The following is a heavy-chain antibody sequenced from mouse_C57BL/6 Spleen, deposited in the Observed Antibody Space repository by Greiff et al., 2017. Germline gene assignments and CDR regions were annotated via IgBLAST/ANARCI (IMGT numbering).Heavy chain of an antibody. CDR2: ISSGSSTI. V-gene: IGHV5-17*01. Sequence: DVKLVESGGGLVKPGGSLKLSCAASGFTFSDYGMHWVRQAPEKGLEWVAYISSGSSTIYYADTVKGRFTISRDNAKNTLFLQMTSLRSEDTAMYYCARSFYDIYAMDYWGQGTSVTVSS. D-gene: IGHD2-3*01. J-gene: IGHJ4*01. CDR1: GFTFSDYG. CDR3: ARSFYDIYAMDY.